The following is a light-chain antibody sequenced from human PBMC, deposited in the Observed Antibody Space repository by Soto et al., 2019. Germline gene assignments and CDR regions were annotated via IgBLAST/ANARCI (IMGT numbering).Light chain of an antibody. J-gene: IGKJ4*01. CDR1: QSVRSSY. Sequence: EIVLTQSPVTLSLSPGDRATLSCGASQSVRSSYVAWYQQKAGLAPRLLIYDGSSRASGIPDRFSGSGSGTYFTLTIGRLEPEDFAVYYCQQYDNSAPLSFGGGTKVEMK. CDR2: DGS. V-gene: IGKV3D-20*01. CDR3: QQYDNSAPLS.